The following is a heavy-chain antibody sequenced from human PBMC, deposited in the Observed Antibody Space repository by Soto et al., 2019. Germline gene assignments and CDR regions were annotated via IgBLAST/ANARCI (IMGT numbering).Heavy chain of an antibody. D-gene: IGHD4-17*01. V-gene: IGHV1-18*01. Sequence: QVHLVQSGAEVKKPGASVKVSCKTSGYTFSNFGISWVRQAPGQGFEWLGWISGYNGNSKYAQKFHDRVTMTTDTSTSTGYLELRRLNSDDSAVYYCARDYGDARDPWGQGTLVTVSS. CDR1: GYTFSNFG. CDR3: ARDYGDARDP. CDR2: ISGYNGNS. J-gene: IGHJ5*02.